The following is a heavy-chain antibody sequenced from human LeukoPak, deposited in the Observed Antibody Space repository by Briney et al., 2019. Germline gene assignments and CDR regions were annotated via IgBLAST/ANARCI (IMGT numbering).Heavy chain of an antibody. D-gene: IGHD2-15*01. CDR2: ISGSGGST. Sequence: GGSLRLSCATSGFSFSSYAMSWVRQAPGKGLEWVSAISGSGGSTYYADSVKGRFTISRDNSKNTLYLQTNSLRAEDTAIYYCAKNGDRGAYCTGGTCYPYFYYYMDVWGKGTTVTI. V-gene: IGHV3-23*01. CDR1: GFSFSSYA. J-gene: IGHJ6*03. CDR3: AKNGDRGAYCTGGTCYPYFYYYMDV.